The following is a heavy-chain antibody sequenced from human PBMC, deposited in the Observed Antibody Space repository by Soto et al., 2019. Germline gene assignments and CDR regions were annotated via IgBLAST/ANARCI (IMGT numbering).Heavy chain of an antibody. V-gene: IGHV4-30-4*01. CDR1: SGSISSADYY. J-gene: IGHJ5*02. D-gene: IGHD1-26*01. CDR3: ASGGSSNWFDP. CDR2: IYYTGTA. Sequence: VQLQESGPGLVKPSQTLSLTCTVSSGSISSADYYWSWIRQPPGKGLEWIGYIYYTGTAYYNPSRKRRVTMSEDTSKNQFSLKVTSWPAADTAVYYCASGGSSNWFDPWGQGTLVTVSS.